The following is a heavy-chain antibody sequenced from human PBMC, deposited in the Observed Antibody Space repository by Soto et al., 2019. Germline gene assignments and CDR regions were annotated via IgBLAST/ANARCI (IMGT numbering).Heavy chain of an antibody. Sequence: SETLSLTCAVSGGSISSSNWWSWVRQPPGKGLEWIGEIYHSGRTNYNPSLKSRVTISVDTSKNQFSLKLSSVTAADTAVYYCARDRETYYDFWSGLLSTGMDVWGQGTTVTVSS. CDR1: GGSISSSNW. CDR3: ARDRETYYDFWSGLLSTGMDV. D-gene: IGHD3-3*01. J-gene: IGHJ6*02. CDR2: IYHSGRT. V-gene: IGHV4-4*02.